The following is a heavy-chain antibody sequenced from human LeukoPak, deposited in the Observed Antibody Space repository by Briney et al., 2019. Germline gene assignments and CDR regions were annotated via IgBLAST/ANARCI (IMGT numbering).Heavy chain of an antibody. D-gene: IGHD3-3*01. CDR1: GFTVSSNY. J-gene: IGHJ4*02. Sequence: PGGSLRLSCAASGFTVSSNYMSWVRQAPGKGLEWVSAISGSGGSTYYAGSVKGRFTISRDNSKNTLYLQMNSLRAEDTAVYYCAKDRLRFLEWLVRAYYFDYWGQGTLVTVSS. CDR2: ISGSGGST. V-gene: IGHV3-23*01. CDR3: AKDRLRFLEWLVRAYYFDY.